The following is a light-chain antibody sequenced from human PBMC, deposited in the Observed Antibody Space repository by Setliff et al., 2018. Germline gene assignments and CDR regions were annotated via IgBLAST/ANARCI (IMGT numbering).Light chain of an antibody. J-gene: IGLJ1*01. Sequence: QPVLTQSPSAFASLGASVKLTCSLSSXHXXYPXAXXXXXXXXXXXXXXXXXXXXSXXXXDGIPDRFSGSSSGADRYLIISSLQSEDEADYYCQTWEVALYVFGPGTKVTVL. CDR3: QTWEVALYV. CDR2: XXXXXSX. CDR1: SXHXXYP. V-gene: IGLV4-69*01.